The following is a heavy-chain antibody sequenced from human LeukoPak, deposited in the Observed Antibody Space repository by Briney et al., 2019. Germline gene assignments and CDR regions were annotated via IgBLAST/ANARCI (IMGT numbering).Heavy chain of an antibody. D-gene: IGHD3-10*01. J-gene: IGHJ5*02. CDR3: ARVNLRGSNYNWFDP. Sequence: ASVKVSCKTSGGTFLSHIFSWVRQAPGHGLEWIGKITPVIETAKYAQTFQGRVSIYTDKDTTTVYMDLSGLRPDDTADYYCARVNLRGSNYNWFDPWGQGTRVIVSS. CDR1: GGTFLSHI. V-gene: IGHV1-69*08. CDR2: ITPVIETA.